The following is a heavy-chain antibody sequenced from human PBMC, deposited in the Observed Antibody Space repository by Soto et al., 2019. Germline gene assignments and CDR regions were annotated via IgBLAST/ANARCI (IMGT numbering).Heavy chain of an antibody. V-gene: IGHV1-2*04. Sequence: ASVKVSCKASGYTFTGYYMHWLRQAPGQGLEWMGWINPNSGGTNYAQKFQGWVTMTRDTSISTAYMELSRLRSDDTAVYYCARELHNWNYLDYWGQGTLVTSPQ. CDR2: INPNSGGT. CDR3: ARELHNWNYLDY. J-gene: IGHJ4*02. CDR1: GYTFTGYY. D-gene: IGHD1-20*01.